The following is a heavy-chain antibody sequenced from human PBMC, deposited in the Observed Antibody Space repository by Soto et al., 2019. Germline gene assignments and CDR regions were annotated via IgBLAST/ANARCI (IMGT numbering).Heavy chain of an antibody. Sequence: QVQLVQSGAEVKKPGSSVKVSCEASGGTFNRYGLSWLRQAPGQGLEWMGGIIPIFGTAKYAKKFQGRVTITADESTTTAYMELRSLTSEDTAVYYCARATTSHSYYFYGMDVWGQGTTVTVSS. CDR1: GGTFNRYG. V-gene: IGHV1-69*12. J-gene: IGHJ6*02. CDR3: ARATTSHSYYFYGMDV. CDR2: IIPIFGTA.